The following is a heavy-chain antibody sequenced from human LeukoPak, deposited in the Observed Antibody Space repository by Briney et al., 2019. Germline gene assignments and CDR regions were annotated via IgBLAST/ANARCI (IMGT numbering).Heavy chain of an antibody. J-gene: IGHJ4*01. Sequence: SETLSLTCAVSGYSISSGFYWAWIRQPPGKGLDWIGSINHNRVTYYNPSLKSRVIISVDTSKNQFSLKLSSVTAADTAVYYCAKRAYGVGFEYWGQGTLLTVSS. CDR1: GYSISSGFY. D-gene: IGHD3-10*01. CDR3: AKRAYGVGFEY. V-gene: IGHV4-38-2*01. CDR2: INHNRVT.